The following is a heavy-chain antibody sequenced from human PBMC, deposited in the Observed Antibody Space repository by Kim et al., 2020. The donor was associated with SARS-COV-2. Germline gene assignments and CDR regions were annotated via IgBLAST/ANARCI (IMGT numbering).Heavy chain of an antibody. J-gene: IGHJ5*02. CDR3: ARGQDSNYDILTGYYTTNWFDP. CDR1: GGSISSSNW. D-gene: IGHD3-9*01. Sequence: SETLSLTCAVSGGSISSSNWWSWVRQPPGKGLEWIGEIYHSVSTNYNPSLKSRVTISVDKSKNQFSLKLSSVTAADTAVYYCARGQDSNYDILTGYYTTNWFDPWGQGTLVTVSS. V-gene: IGHV4-4*02. CDR2: IYHSVST.